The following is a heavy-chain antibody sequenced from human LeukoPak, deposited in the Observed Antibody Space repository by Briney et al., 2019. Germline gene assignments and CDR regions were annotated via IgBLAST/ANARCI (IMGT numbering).Heavy chain of an antibody. V-gene: IGHV4-59*01. CDR2: IYYSGST. Sequence: SETLSLTCTVSGGSISSYYWSWIRQPPGKGLVWIGYIYYSGSTNYNPSLKSRVTISVDTSKNQFSLKLSSVTAADTAVYYCARYGGYGYFDYWGQGTLVTVSS. CDR1: GGSISSYY. J-gene: IGHJ4*02. CDR3: ARYGGYGYFDY. D-gene: IGHD4-17*01.